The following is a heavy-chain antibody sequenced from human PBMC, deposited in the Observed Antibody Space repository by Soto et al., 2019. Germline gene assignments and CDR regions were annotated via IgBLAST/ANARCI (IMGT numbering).Heavy chain of an antibody. CDR1: GFTFSSYL. CDR2: VSSDGSST. Sequence: EVQLVESGGGLVQPGESLRLSCAAYGFTFSSYLMQWIRQAPGKGLVWVSRVSSDGSSTVYATSVKGRLTISRDNAKNTLYLQMNSLSDEDTAVYYCARGLPNYSSFDSWGQGTLVTVSS. J-gene: IGHJ4*02. V-gene: IGHV3-74*01. D-gene: IGHD4-4*01. CDR3: ARGLPNYSSFDS.